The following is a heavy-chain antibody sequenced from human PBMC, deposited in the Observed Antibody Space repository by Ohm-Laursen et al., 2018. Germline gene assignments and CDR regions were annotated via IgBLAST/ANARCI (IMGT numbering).Heavy chain of an antibody. J-gene: IGHJ4*02. CDR2: IKQDGGQQ. D-gene: IGHD5-18*01. Sequence: SLRLSRAASGFTFSDYSMNWVRQAPGKGLEWVANIKQDGGQQYYVDSVKGRFTISRDNAKNSLYLQMNSLRAEDTAVYYCASAYSYSTPHYLDYWGQGTLVTVSA. CDR3: ASAYSYSTPHYLDY. V-gene: IGHV3-7*01. CDR1: GFTFSDYS.